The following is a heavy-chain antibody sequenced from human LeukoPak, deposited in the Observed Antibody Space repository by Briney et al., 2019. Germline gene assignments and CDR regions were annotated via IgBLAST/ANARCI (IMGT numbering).Heavy chain of an antibody. CDR3: ASSTAAAASFDY. CDR1: GYTFTSSH. Sequence: ASVKVSCKASGYTFTSSHMHWVRQAPGQGLEWMGIINPSGGSTSYAQKFQGRVTMTRDTSTSTVYMELSSLRSEDTAVYYCASSTAAAASFDYWGQGTLVTVSS. CDR2: INPSGGST. V-gene: IGHV1-46*01. J-gene: IGHJ4*02. D-gene: IGHD6-13*01.